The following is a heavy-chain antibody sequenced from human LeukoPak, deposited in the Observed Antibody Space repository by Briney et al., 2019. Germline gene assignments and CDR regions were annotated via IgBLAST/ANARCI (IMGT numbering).Heavy chain of an antibody. CDR3: ARRYCSGGSCYSDY. CDR2: ISSSSSYI. D-gene: IGHD2-15*01. CDR1: GFTFSSYS. Sequence: GGSLRLSCAASGFTFSSYSMNGVRQAPGKGLEWVSPISSSSSYIYYADSVKGRFTISRDNAKNSLYLQMNSLRAEDTAVYYCARRYCSGGSCYSDYWGQGTLVTVSS. J-gene: IGHJ4*02. V-gene: IGHV3-21*01.